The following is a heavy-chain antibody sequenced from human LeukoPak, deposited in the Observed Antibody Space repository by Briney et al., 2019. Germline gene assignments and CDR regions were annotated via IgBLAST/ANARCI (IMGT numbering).Heavy chain of an antibody. Sequence: PSETLSLTCAVYGGSFSGYYWSWIRQPPGKGLEWIGEINHRGSTNYNPSLKSRVTISVDTSKNQFSLKLSSVTAADTAVYYCARGVAVAGTGDFDYWGQGTLVTVSS. V-gene: IGHV4-34*01. D-gene: IGHD6-19*01. CDR3: ARGVAVAGTGDFDY. CDR1: GGSFSGYY. J-gene: IGHJ4*02. CDR2: INHRGST.